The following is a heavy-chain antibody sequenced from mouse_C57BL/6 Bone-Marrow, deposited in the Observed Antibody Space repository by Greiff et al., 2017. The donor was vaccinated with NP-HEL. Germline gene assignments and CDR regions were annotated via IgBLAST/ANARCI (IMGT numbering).Heavy chain of an antibody. V-gene: IGHV5-6*01. J-gene: IGHJ2*01. CDR2: ISSGGSYT. CDR1: GFTFSSYG. D-gene: IGHD6-1*01. Sequence: EVQGVESGGDLVKPGGSLKLSCAASGFTFSSYGMSWVRQTPDQRLEWVATISSGGSYTYYPDSVKGRFTISRDNAKNTLYLQMSSLKSEDTAMFSLAKHRPPRYFDYWGQGTTLTVSS. CDR3: AKHRPPRYFDY.